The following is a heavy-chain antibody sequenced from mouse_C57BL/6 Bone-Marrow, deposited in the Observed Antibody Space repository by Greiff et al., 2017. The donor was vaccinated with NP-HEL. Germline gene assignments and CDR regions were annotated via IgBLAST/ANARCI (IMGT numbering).Heavy chain of an antibody. CDR3: AREYDYYAMDY. CDR1: GFTFSDYY. CDR2: INYDGSST. J-gene: IGHJ4*01. V-gene: IGHV5-16*01. Sequence: EVQLVESEGGLVQPGSSMKLSCTASGFTFSDYYMAWVRQVPEKGLEWVANINYDGSSTYYLDSLKSRFIISRDNAKNILYLQMSSLKSEDTATYYCAREYDYYAMDYWGQGTSVTVSS.